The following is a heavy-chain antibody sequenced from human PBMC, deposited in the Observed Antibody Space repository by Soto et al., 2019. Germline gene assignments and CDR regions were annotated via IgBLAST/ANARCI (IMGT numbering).Heavy chain of an antibody. CDR1: GYTFTGYY. Sequence: ASVKVSCKASGYTFTGYYMHWVRQAPGQGLEWMGWINPNSGGTNYAQKFQGWVTMTRDTSISTAYMELSRLRSDDTAVYYCARVGSYCSGGSCYFYGMDVWGQGTMVTVPS. CDR3: ARVGSYCSGGSCYFYGMDV. CDR2: INPNSGGT. D-gene: IGHD2-15*01. J-gene: IGHJ6*02. V-gene: IGHV1-2*04.